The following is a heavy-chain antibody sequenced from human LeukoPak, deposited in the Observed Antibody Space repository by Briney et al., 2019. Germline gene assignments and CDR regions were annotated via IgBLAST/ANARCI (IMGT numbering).Heavy chain of an antibody. CDR2: ISSSSSYI. CDR3: ARDLGTTVTTYLDY. CDR1: GFTFSSYS. Sequence: GGSLRLSCAASGFTFSSYSMNWVRQAPGRGLEWVSSISSSSSYIYYADSVKGRFTISRDNAKNSLYLQMNSLRAEDTAVYYCARDLGTTVTTYLDYWGQGTLVTVSS. V-gene: IGHV3-21*01. D-gene: IGHD4-17*01. J-gene: IGHJ4*02.